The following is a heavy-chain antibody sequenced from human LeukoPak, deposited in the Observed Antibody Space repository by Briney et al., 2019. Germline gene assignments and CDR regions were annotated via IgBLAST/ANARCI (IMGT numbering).Heavy chain of an antibody. V-gene: IGHV3-9*01. CDR3: AKGSHYCTSTSCYPTRPLCDY. CDR1: GFNHEDYD. Sequence: PGRSLRLTCSASGFNHEDYDKLCVPHAPGKTLDCVSGICWNSGRIGYAASVKGRFTISRDNGKNSLYLQMISLSAEDTAVYFCAKGSHYCTSTSCYPTRPLCDYWGKGTRVTVSS. D-gene: IGHD2-2*01. J-gene: IGHJ4*02. CDR2: ICWNSGRI.